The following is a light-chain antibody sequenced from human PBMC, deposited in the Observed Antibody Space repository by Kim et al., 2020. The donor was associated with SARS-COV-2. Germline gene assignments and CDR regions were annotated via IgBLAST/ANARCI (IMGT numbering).Light chain of an antibody. CDR1: QRISSC. Sequence: SASVGDRVTISCRASQRISSCLAVYQQTPGKAPTLLIYAAHSLQSGVPSMFSGSGSETDFTLTISSLQPEYFATYHCQQANSFPLTCGGGTKLEI. CDR2: AAH. CDR3: QQANSFPLT. V-gene: IGKV1-12*01. J-gene: IGKJ4*01.